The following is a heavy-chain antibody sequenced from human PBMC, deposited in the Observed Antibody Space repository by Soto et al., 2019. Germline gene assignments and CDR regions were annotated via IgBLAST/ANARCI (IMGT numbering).Heavy chain of an antibody. CDR3: ERGVGRSSWTSFDS. CDR2: IYTSENT. D-gene: IGHD6-13*01. CDR1: GGSISSDY. Sequence: NPSETLSLTCTVSGGSISSDYWSWIRQPAGKGLEWIGRIYTSENTHYNPSLRSRVSMSLDTSKNQLSLNLSSVTAADTAVYYCERGVGRSSWTSFDSWGQGTLVTVSS. J-gene: IGHJ4*02. V-gene: IGHV4-4*07.